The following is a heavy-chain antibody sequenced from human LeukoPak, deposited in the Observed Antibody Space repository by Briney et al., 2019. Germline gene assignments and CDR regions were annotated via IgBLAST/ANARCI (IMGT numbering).Heavy chain of an antibody. CDR3: TTRGRTYYDILTGYYIHSPQYGPFDY. Sequence: GGSLRLSCAASGFTFSSAWMSWVRQAPGKGLEWVGRIKSKTDGGTTDYAAPVKGRFTISRDDSKNTLYLQMNSLKTEDTAVYYCTTRGRTYYDILTGYYIHSPQYGPFDYWGQGTLVTVSS. J-gene: IGHJ4*02. V-gene: IGHV3-15*01. CDR1: GFTFSSAW. CDR2: IKSKTDGGTT. D-gene: IGHD3-9*01.